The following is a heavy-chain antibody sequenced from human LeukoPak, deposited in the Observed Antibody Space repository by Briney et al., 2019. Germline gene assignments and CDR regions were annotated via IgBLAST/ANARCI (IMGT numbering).Heavy chain of an antibody. CDR2: IFYDGSNQ. Sequence: PGGSLRLSCAASGFSFSNYGMHWVRQAPGKGLEWLAAIFYDGSNQHYADTVKGRFTISRDNSKNTLYLQMNSLRVEDTAVYYCERDFYGARGDYWGQGTPVTVSS. D-gene: IGHD2/OR15-2a*01. CDR1: GFSFSNYG. V-gene: IGHV3-33*01. CDR3: ERDFYGARGDY. J-gene: IGHJ4*02.